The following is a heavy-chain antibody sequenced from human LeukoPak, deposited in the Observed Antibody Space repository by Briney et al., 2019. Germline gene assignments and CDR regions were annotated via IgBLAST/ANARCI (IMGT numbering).Heavy chain of an antibody. D-gene: IGHD2-2*01. CDR1: GVSIRSYY. CDR3: ASGYGSSWSFDH. CDR2: MHHSGSS. J-gene: IGHJ4*02. V-gene: IGHV4-59*01. Sequence: SETLSLTCTVSGVSIRSYYWNWVWQSPGRGLEWIGYMHHSGSSHYNPFPKSRVTISVDTSKNHFSLKLNSVTAADTAVYYCASGYGSSWSFDHWGQGTLVTASS.